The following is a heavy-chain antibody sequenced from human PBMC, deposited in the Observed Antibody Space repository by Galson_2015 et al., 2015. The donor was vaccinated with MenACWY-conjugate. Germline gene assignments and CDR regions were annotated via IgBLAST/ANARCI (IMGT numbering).Heavy chain of an antibody. CDR3: ARDRSRWPPDWFDP. V-gene: IGHV1-3*01. CDR1: GYNFTTYV. CDR2: INAGNGDT. Sequence: SVKVSCKASGYNFTTYVMHWERQAPGQRLEWMGWINAGNGDTKYSQKFQGRVTITRDTSASTAYMELSSLRSEDTAVYYCARDRSRWPPDWFDPWGQGTLVTVSS. D-gene: IGHD6-13*01. J-gene: IGHJ5*02.